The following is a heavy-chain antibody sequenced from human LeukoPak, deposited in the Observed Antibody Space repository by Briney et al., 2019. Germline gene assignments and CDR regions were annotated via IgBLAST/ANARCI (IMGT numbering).Heavy chain of an antibody. Sequence: ASVKVSCKVSGYTLTELPMHWVRQAPGKGLEWMGGFDPEDGETIYAQKFQGRVTMTEDTSTDTAYMELSSLRSEDTAVYYCATGPWAIAAAGTDYWGQGTLVTVSS. D-gene: IGHD6-13*01. V-gene: IGHV1-24*01. CDR1: GYTLTELP. CDR3: ATGPWAIAAAGTDY. J-gene: IGHJ4*02. CDR2: FDPEDGET.